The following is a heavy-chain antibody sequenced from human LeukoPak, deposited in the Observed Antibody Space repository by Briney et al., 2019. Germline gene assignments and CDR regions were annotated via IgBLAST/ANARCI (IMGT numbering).Heavy chain of an antibody. CDR3: AGGYSSSWYNWFDP. Sequence: SSQTLSLTCAVSGGSISSGGYSWSWIRQPAGKGLEWIGRIYTSGSTNYNPSLKSRVTMSVDTSKNQFSLKLSSVTAADTAVYYCAGGYSSSWYNWFDPWGQGTLVTVSS. CDR1: GGSISSGGYS. V-gene: IGHV4-61*02. J-gene: IGHJ5*02. D-gene: IGHD6-13*01. CDR2: IYTSGST.